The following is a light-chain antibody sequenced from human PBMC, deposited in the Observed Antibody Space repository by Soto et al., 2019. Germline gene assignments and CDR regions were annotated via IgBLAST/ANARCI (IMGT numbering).Light chain of an antibody. CDR3: QQLHSYPLT. Sequence: IQFTQSPSSPSASIGDRVTITCRAGQGISTYLAWYQQKPRKAPKLLIYAASTLQSGVPSRFSGSGSGTDFTLTISSLQPEDFATYYCQQLHSYPLTFGGGTKVDIK. J-gene: IGKJ4*01. V-gene: IGKV1-9*01. CDR1: QGISTY. CDR2: AAS.